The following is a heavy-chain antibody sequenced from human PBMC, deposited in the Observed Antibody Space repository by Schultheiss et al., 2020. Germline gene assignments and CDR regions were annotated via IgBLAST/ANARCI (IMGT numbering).Heavy chain of an antibody. J-gene: IGHJ5*02. CDR3: ARGKHGFDP. CDR2: IYYSGST. D-gene: IGHD2-21*01. Sequence: SETLSLTCTVSGGSISSYYWSWIRQPPGKGLEWIGYIYYSGSTNYSPSLKSRVTISVDTSKNQFSLKLSSVTAADTAVYYCARGKHGFDPWGQGTLVTVSS. CDR1: GGSISSYY. V-gene: IGHV4-59*01.